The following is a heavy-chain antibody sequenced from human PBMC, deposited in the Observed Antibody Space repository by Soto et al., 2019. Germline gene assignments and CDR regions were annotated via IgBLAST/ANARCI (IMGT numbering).Heavy chain of an antibody. V-gene: IGHV1-69*08. Sequence: ASVKVSRKTSGGTFSNDIITWVRQAPGQGLEWMGRIIPLLDTTNYAQKFQGRVTITADKSTGTAYMELNSLRSEDTAVYYCARRGYSYGYDYYYYYGMDVWGQGTTVTVSS. CDR2: IIPLLDTT. D-gene: IGHD5-18*01. CDR1: GGTFSNDI. CDR3: ARRGYSYGYDYYYYYGMDV. J-gene: IGHJ6*02.